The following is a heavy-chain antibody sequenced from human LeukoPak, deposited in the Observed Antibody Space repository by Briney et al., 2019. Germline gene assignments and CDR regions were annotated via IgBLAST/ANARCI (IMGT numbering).Heavy chain of an antibody. CDR1: GFTFSNYA. V-gene: IGHV3-23*01. Sequence: GGSLRLSCAASGFTFSNYAMSWVRQAPGKGLEWASTISDSDGSTYYADSVKGRFTISRDNSKNTPYLQMNSLRAEDTAVYYCAKDKAAAGLFDYWGQGTLVTVSS. J-gene: IGHJ4*02. D-gene: IGHD6-13*01. CDR2: ISDSDGST. CDR3: AKDKAAAGLFDY.